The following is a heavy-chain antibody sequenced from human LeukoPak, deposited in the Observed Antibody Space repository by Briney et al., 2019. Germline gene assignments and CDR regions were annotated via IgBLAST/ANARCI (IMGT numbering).Heavy chain of an antibody. J-gene: IGHJ4*02. CDR2: INPNSGET. CDR1: GYTFSDYY. V-gene: IGHV1-2*02. Sequence: ASVKVSCKTSGYTFSDYYIHWVRQAPGQGLEWMGWINPNSGETKSAQKFQGRVTMTGDTSISTAYMELRRVTSDDTAVYYCARDRGYGNTERGFDYWGQGTLVTVSS. D-gene: IGHD5-12*01. CDR3: ARDRGYGNTERGFDY.